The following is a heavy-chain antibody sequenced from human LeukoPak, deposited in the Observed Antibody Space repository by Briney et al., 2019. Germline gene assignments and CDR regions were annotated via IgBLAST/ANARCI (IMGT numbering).Heavy chain of an antibody. Sequence: GASVKVSCKASGYTITNYAMNWVRQAPGQGLEWMGWIDPNSGGTNFAQKFQGRVTMTTDTSITTAYMELTRLRSDDTAVYYCANWAATIRNFNYWGQGTLVTVSS. V-gene: IGHV1-2*02. D-gene: IGHD5-12*01. CDR3: ANWAATIRNFNY. CDR2: IDPNSGGT. CDR1: GYTITNYA. J-gene: IGHJ4*02.